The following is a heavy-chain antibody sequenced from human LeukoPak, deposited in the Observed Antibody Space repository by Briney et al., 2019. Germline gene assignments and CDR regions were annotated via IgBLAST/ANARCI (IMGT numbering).Heavy chain of an antibody. J-gene: IGHJ3*02. CDR1: HDSIRSSSYY. CDR3: ATRGEAFDI. Sequence: ASETLSLTRTLSHDSIRSSSYYWGWIRQPAGKGLEWIGRIYTSGSTNYNPSLKSRVTMSVDTSKNQFSLKLSSVTAADTAVYYCATRGEAFDIWGQGTMVTVSS. CDR2: IYTSGST. V-gene: IGHV4-61*02.